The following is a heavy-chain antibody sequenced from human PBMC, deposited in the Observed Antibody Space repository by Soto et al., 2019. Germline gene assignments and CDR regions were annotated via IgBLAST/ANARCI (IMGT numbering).Heavy chain of an antibody. CDR3: ARGYSYTQPVFDY. V-gene: IGHV3-53*01. CDR2: IYSSGST. J-gene: IGHJ4*02. CDR1: GFTVSNNY. D-gene: IGHD5-18*01. Sequence: EVQLVESGGGLIQPGGSLRLSCAASGFTVSNNYMTWVRQAPGKGLGWVSFIYSSGSTYYADSVKGRFTISRDNFKNTLYLQMNSLRAEDTAVYYCARGYSYTQPVFDYWGLGTPVTVSS.